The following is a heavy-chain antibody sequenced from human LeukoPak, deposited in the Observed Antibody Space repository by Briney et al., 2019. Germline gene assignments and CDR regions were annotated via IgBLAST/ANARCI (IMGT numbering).Heavy chain of an antibody. D-gene: IGHD4-17*01. J-gene: IGHJ4*02. CDR2: INPNSGGT. Sequence: ASVRVSCKASGYTFTGYYMHWVRQAPGQGLEWMGWINPNSGGTNYAQKFQGRVTMTRDTSISTAYMELSRLRSDDTAVYYCRTDRYGDYGDYIDYWGQGTLVTVSS. CDR1: GYTFTGYY. V-gene: IGHV1-2*02. CDR3: RTDRYGDYGDYIDY.